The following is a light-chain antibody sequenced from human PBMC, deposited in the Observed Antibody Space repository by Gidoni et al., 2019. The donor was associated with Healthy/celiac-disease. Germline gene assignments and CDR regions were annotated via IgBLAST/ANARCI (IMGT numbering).Light chain of an antibody. CDR2: EGS. J-gene: IGLJ2*01. CDR3: CSYAGSSTFV. CDR1: SSDVGSYNL. Sequence: QSALPQPASVSGSPGQSITITCTGTSSDVGSYNLVSWYHQHPGKAPKLMIYEGSKRPSGVSNRFSGSKSGNTASLTISGLQAEDEADYYCCSYAGSSTFVFGGGTKLTVL. V-gene: IGLV2-23*03.